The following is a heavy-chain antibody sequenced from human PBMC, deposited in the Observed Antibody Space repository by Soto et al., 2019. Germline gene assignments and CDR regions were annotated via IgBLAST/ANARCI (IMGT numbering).Heavy chain of an antibody. D-gene: IGHD2-15*01. Sequence: QVQLQESGPGLVKPSETLSLTCTVSGGSISSYYWSWIRQPAGKGLEWIGRIYTSGSTNYNPSLKSRVTMSVDTSKNQFSLKLSSVTAADTAVYYCARDLAGCRGGSCYSYYCMDVWGQGTTVTVSS. CDR3: ARDLAGCRGGSCYSYYCMDV. V-gene: IGHV4-4*07. CDR1: GGSISSYY. J-gene: IGHJ6*02. CDR2: IYTSGST.